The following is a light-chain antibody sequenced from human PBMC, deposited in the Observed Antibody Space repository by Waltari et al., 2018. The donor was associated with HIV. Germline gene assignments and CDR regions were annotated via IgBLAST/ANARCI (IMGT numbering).Light chain of an antibody. CDR3: QQSYSNPPT. CDR2: LAS. V-gene: IGKV4-1*01. CDR1: QTIFYSSKNKNY. J-gene: IGKJ1*01. Sequence: DIVMTQSPDSLALSLGEGATINCKSSQTIFYSSKNKNYLAWYKQRPWQTPKTLIYLASTRDSGVPERLSGSESGTDFTLTINNQKSEDVAIYFCQQSYSNPPTFGQGTKVEVK.